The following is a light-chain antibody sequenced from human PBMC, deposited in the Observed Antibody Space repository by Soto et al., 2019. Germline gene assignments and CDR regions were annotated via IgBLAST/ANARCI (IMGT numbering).Light chain of an antibody. CDR1: QAISNY. Sequence: DMQLSQSPSFLSASVGDRVTITCRASQAISNYLAWYQRKPGKAPKLLVSTASILQSGVPSRLRGSGSGTAFTLTISSLQPEEFATYYGQQLTSYPITFGRGTRLEIK. CDR3: QQLTSYPIT. CDR2: TAS. J-gene: IGKJ5*01. V-gene: IGKV1-9*01.